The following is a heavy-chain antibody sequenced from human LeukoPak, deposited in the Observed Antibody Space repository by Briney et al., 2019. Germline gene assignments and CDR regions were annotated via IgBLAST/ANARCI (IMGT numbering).Heavy chain of an antibody. J-gene: IGHJ3*02. V-gene: IGHV3-21*01. CDR3: ARDPPAAAGTDDAFDI. D-gene: IGHD6-13*01. CDR1: GFTFSSYS. Sequence: GGSLRLSCAASGFTFSSYSMNWVRHAPGKGLEWVSSISSSGSYIYYADSVKGRFTISRDNAKNSLYLQMNSLRAEDTAVYYCARDPPAAAGTDDAFDIWGQGTMVTVSS. CDR2: ISSSGSYI.